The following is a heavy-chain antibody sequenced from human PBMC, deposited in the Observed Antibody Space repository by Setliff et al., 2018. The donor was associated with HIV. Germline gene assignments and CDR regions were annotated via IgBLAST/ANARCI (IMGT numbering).Heavy chain of an antibody. J-gene: IGHJ4*02. D-gene: IGHD5-18*01. Sequence: GGSLRLSCAASGFTFSSYEMDWFRQAPGKGLEWVSYITGSSDTIYHADSVKGRFTISRDNSKNTLFLLMDSLRPGDTAVYYCARIGLGWSYGGGLSDWGQGTMVTVSS. V-gene: IGHV3-48*03. CDR1: GFTFSSYE. CDR2: ITGSSDTI. CDR3: ARIGLGWSYGGGLSD.